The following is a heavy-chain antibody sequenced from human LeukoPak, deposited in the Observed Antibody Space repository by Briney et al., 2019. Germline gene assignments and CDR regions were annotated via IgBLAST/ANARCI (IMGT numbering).Heavy chain of an antibody. D-gene: IGHD2-2*01. Sequence: SETLSLTCTVSGGSISSYYWSWIRQPAGKGLEWIGRIYTSGSTNYNPSLKSRVTMSVDTSKNQFSLKLSSVTAADTAVYYCARDTYCSSTSCYSGYFQHWGQGTLVTVSS. V-gene: IGHV4-4*07. J-gene: IGHJ1*01. CDR3: ARDTYCSSTSCYSGYFQH. CDR1: GGSISSYY. CDR2: IYTSGST.